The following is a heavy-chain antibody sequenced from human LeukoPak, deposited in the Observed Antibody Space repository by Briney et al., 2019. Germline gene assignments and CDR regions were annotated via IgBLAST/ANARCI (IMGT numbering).Heavy chain of an antibody. CDR3: AREIPKTIVGAIDY. CDR1: GYSISSGYY. CDR2: IYHSGST. J-gene: IGHJ4*02. Sequence: SETLSLTCTVSGYSISSGYYWGWIRQPPGKGLEWIGSIYHSGSTYYNPSLKSRVTISVDTSKNQFSLKLSSVTAADTAVYYCAREIPKTIVGAIDYWGQGTLVTVSS. V-gene: IGHV4-38-2*02. D-gene: IGHD1-26*01.